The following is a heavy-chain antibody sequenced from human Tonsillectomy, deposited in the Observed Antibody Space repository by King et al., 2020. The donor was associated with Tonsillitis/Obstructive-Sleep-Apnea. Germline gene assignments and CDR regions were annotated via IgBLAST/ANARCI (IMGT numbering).Heavy chain of an antibody. CDR1: GFTFSSYA. Sequence: QLVQSGGGLVQPGGSLRLSCAASGFTFSSYAMTWVRQAPGKGLEWVSAISGSGGSTYYADPVKGRFTISRDSSKNTFNVQMNSLRAEDTAIYYCAKERYSSSSGAFDIWGQGTMVTVSS. D-gene: IGHD6-6*01. CDR3: AKERYSSSSGAFDI. J-gene: IGHJ3*02. V-gene: IGHV3-23*04. CDR2: ISGSGGST.